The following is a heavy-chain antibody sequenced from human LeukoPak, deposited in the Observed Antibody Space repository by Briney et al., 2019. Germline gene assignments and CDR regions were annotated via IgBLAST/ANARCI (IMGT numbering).Heavy chain of an antibody. D-gene: IGHD3-3*02. V-gene: IGHV1-18*01. Sequence: ASVKVSCKASGGTFSSYAISWVRQAPGQGLEWMGWISAYNGNTNYAQKLQGRVTMTTDTSTSTAYMELRSLRSDDTALYYCARDHLISGKEVWGQGTTVTVSS. CDR2: ISAYNGNT. CDR3: ARDHLISGKEV. J-gene: IGHJ6*02. CDR1: GGTFSSYA.